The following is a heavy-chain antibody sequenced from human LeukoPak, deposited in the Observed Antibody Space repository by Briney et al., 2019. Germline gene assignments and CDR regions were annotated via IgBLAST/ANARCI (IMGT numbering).Heavy chain of an antibody. CDR1: GYSFTSYW. Sequence: GESLKISCKGSGYSFTSYWIGWVRQVPGKGLEWMGIIYPGDSDTRYSPSFQGQVTISADKSISTAYLQWSSLKASDTAMYYCARRNSDDILTGRKYYFDYWGQGTLVTVSS. V-gene: IGHV5-51*01. CDR3: ARRNSDDILTGRKYYFDY. CDR2: IYPGDSDT. J-gene: IGHJ4*02. D-gene: IGHD3-9*01.